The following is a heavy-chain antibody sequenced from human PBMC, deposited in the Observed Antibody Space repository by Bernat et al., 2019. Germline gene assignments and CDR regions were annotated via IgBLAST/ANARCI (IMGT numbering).Heavy chain of an antibody. D-gene: IGHD3-10*02. J-gene: IGHJ3*02. CDR3: TTAGFLFGHHALDI. CDR1: GFPFSNAW. Sequence: EVQLVESGGGLVKPGGSLKLSCTASGFPFSNAWMTWVRQAPGKGLEWVGRINKKTDGGTSEFAAPVKGRFTISRDDSQDTLYLQMNSLQTEDAAVYSCTTAGFLFGHHALDIWGQGTMVTVSS. CDR2: INKKTDGGTS. V-gene: IGHV3-15*01.